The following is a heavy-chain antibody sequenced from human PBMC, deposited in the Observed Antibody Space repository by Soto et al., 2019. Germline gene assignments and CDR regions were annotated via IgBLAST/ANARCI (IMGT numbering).Heavy chain of an antibody. V-gene: IGHV3-23*01. CDR1: GFTFSSYA. Sequence: TGGSLRLSCAASGFTFSSYAMSWVRQAPGKGLEWVSAISGSGGSTYYADSVKGRFTISRDNSKNTLYLQMNSLRAEDTAVYYCAKEFLTYYDFWSGGDVWGQGTTVTVSS. J-gene: IGHJ6*02. CDR2: ISGSGGST. D-gene: IGHD3-3*01. CDR3: AKEFLTYYDFWSGGDV.